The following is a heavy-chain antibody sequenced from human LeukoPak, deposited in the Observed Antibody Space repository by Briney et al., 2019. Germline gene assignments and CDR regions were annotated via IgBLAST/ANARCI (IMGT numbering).Heavy chain of an antibody. J-gene: IGHJ3*02. D-gene: IGHD3-3*01. Sequence: PSETLSLTRTVSGGSNSISRYYCGWIRQPPGKGLEWIGRIYYSGSTYYNPPLKSRVTISVYSSKHQFSLKLSSVTAADTAVYYCARHVSNYDFWSGYYTGISGYDPPGAFDIWGQGTMVTVSS. CDR2: IYYSGST. V-gene: IGHV4-39*01. CDR3: ARHVSNYDFWSGYYTGISGYDPPGAFDI. CDR1: GGSNSISRYY.